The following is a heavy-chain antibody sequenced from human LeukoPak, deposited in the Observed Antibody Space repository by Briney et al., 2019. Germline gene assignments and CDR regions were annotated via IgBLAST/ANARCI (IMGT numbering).Heavy chain of an antibody. J-gene: IGHJ6*03. V-gene: IGHV4-38-2*01. CDR2: IYHSGST. CDR3: ARHRMFFTATLYYYYYMDV. Sequence: SETLSLTCAVSGYSISSGYYWGWIRQPPGKGLEWTGSIYHSGSTYYNPSIKSRVTISVDTSKNQFSLKLSSVTAADTAVYYCARHRMFFTATLYYYYYMDVWGKGTTVTVSS. CDR1: GYSISSGYY. D-gene: IGHD3-10*02.